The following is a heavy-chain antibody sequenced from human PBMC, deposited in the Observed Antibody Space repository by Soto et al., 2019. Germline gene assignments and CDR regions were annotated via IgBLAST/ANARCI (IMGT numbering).Heavy chain of an antibody. CDR2: ISADNGNT. CDR3: ATCREQVYYYGMDV. CDR1: GYTFYSHS. J-gene: IGHJ6*02. Sequence: ASVKVSCKASGYTFYSHSISWVRQAPGQGLEWMGRISADNGNTKYAQKFRGRVTMTTDTSTSTVYMELRNLRSDDTAVYYCATCREQVYYYGMDVSGHGTTITVSS. V-gene: IGHV1-18*01.